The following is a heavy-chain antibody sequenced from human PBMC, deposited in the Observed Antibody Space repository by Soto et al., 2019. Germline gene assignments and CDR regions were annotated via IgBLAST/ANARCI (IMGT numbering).Heavy chain of an antibody. Sequence: VQLVESGGGVVQPGRSLRLSCAASGFTFSSYGMHWVRQAPGKGLEWVAVIWYDGSNKYYADSVKGRFTISRDNSKNTLYLQMNSLRAEDTAVYYCARDFVVVVAGTPGDAFDIWGQGTMVTVSS. V-gene: IGHV3-33*01. CDR2: IWYDGSNK. CDR3: ARDFVVVVAGTPGDAFDI. J-gene: IGHJ3*02. D-gene: IGHD2-15*01. CDR1: GFTFSSYG.